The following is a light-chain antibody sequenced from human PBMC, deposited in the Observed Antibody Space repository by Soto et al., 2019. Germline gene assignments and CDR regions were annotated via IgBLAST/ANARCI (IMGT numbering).Light chain of an antibody. V-gene: IGLV1-47*01. Sequence: QSVLTQPPSASGTPGQRVTISCSGSSSNIGSNYVYWYQQLPGTAPKLLIYRNNQRPSGVPDRFSGSKSGTSASLAISGLRSEDEADYYCAAWDDSLMVFGGGTKLTVL. CDR2: RNN. CDR3: AAWDDSLMV. J-gene: IGLJ3*02. CDR1: SSNIGSNY.